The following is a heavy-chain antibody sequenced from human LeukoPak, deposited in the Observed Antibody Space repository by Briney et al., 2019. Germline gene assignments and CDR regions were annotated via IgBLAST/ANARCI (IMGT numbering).Heavy chain of an antibody. V-gene: IGHV1-24*01. CDR1: GYTLTELS. Sequence: ASVKVSCKVSGYTLTELSMHWVRQAPGKGLVWMGGFDPEDGETIYAQKFQGRVTMTEDTSTDTAYMELSGLRSEDTAVYYCATAGAPLGYDILTGYYSFDYWGQGTLVTVSS. CDR2: FDPEDGET. D-gene: IGHD3-9*01. CDR3: ATAGAPLGYDILTGYYSFDY. J-gene: IGHJ4*02.